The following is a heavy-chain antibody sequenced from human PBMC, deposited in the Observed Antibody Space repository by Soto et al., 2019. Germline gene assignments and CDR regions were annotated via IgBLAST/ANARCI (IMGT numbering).Heavy chain of an antibody. J-gene: IGHJ4*02. CDR2: IYWHDDK. Sequence: QITLKESGPTLVKPTQTLTLTCTFSGFSLSTGGVGVGWIRQPPGKALEWLAVIYWHDDKRYSPSLKSRLTVTKDTSKNQVVLTKTNMDPVDTATYFCAHSPFYGDKLDYWGQGTLVTVSS. V-gene: IGHV2-5*01. CDR1: GFSLSTGGVG. D-gene: IGHD4-17*01. CDR3: AHSPFYGDKLDY.